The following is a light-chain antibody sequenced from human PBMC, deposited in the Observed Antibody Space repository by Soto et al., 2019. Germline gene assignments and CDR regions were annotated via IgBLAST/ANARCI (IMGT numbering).Light chain of an antibody. CDR1: QSVSSN. CDR3: QQYGSSGT. Sequence: EIVMTQSPATLAVSAWERATLSCRASQSVSSNLAWYQQKPGQAPRLLIYDAYIRASGVPARFSASGSGTDFTLTISRLEPEDFAVYYCQQYGSSGTFGQGTKVDI. V-gene: IGKV3-15*01. CDR2: DAY. J-gene: IGKJ1*01.